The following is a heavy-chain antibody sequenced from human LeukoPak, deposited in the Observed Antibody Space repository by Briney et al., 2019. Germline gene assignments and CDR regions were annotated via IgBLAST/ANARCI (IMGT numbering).Heavy chain of an antibody. Sequence: GSVKVSCQASGYTFTSYYMHWVRQAPGQGLEWMGIINPSGGSTSYAQKFQGRVTMTRDTSTSTVYMELSSLRSDDTAVYYCARVWLGVLEWYNYGMDVWGQGTTVTVSS. D-gene: IGHD3-3*01. CDR1: GYTFTSYY. J-gene: IGHJ6*02. V-gene: IGHV1-46*01. CDR2: INPSGGST. CDR3: ARVWLGVLEWYNYGMDV.